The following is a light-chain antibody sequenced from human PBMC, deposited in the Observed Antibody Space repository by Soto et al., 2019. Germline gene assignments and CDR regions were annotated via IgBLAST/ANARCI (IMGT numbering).Light chain of an antibody. V-gene: IGKV3-11*01. CDR3: QQRSKWPPIT. CDR2: DAS. Sequence: EIVLTQSPATLSLSPGERATLSCRASQSVSSYLAWYQQKPGQAPRLLIYDASNRATGIPARFGGGGSGTDFTLTIGSLEPEDFAVCYCQQRSKWPPITFGQGTRLEIK. CDR1: QSVSSY. J-gene: IGKJ5*01.